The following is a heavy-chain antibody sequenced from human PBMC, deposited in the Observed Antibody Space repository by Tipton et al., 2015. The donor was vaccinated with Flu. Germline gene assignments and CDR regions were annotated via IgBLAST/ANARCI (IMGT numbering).Heavy chain of an antibody. J-gene: IGHJ5*01. V-gene: IGHV4-4*09. CDR3: ARRDYSNYVSDPKNWFDS. CDR1: GGFVSSYY. D-gene: IGHD4-11*01. CDR2: IYNNQST. Sequence: LRLSCTISGGFVSSYYWNWIRQPPGKGLEWIGYIYNNQSTKYNPSLKSRVTVSVDPSKNQFSLNLASVTAADTAVYYCARRDYSNYVSDPKNWFDSWGGGTLVTASS.